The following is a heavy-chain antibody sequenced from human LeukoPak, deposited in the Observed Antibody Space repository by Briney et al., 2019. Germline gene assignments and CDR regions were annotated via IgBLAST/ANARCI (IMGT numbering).Heavy chain of an antibody. CDR2: VRGKAYGGTT. CDR3: TRARPFLLDKTVRRGLHYYMDV. J-gene: IGHJ6*03. V-gene: IGHV3-49*04. D-gene: IGHD2-2*03. Sequence: PGRSLRLSCTTSEFISDDNGISWVRQAPGKGLEWVGLVRGKAYGGTTEYAASVKGRFSISRDDSRRIAYLQMNSLKTEDTAVYYCTRARPFLLDKTVRRGLHYYMDVWGKGTTVTVSS. CDR1: EFISDDNG.